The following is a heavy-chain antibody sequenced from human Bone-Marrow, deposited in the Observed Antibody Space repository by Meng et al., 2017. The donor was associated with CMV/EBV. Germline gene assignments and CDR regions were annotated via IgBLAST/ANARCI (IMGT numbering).Heavy chain of an antibody. Sequence: ASVKVSCKASGYTFNDYYISWVRQAPGQGLEWMGWINPNTGDTSYAQKFQGRVTMTRDTSISTAYMELSRLRSDDTAVYYCARDHEGVDTAMVTQYYYDSSTDYWGQGTLVTVSS. CDR2: INPNTGDT. D-gene: IGHD5-18*01. V-gene: IGHV1-2*02. CDR1: GYTFNDYY. CDR3: ARDHEGVDTAMVTQYYYDSSTDY. J-gene: IGHJ4*02.